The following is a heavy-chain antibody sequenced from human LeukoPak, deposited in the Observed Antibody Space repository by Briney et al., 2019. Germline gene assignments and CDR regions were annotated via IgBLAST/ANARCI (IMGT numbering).Heavy chain of an antibody. CDR3: AREGEHYVGVEYYYYGMDV. CDR1: GFTVNNNY. J-gene: IGHJ6*02. CDR2: IYSGGST. D-gene: IGHD1-26*01. Sequence: PGGSLRLSCAASGFTVNNNYMSWVRQAPGKGLEWVSVIYSGGSTYYADSVKSRFTISRDNSKNTVYLQMISLRAEDTAVYYCAREGEHYVGVEYYYYGMDVWGQGTTVTVSS. V-gene: IGHV3-66*01.